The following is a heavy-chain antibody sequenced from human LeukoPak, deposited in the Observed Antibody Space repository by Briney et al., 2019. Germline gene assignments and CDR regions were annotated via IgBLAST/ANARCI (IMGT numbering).Heavy chain of an antibody. CDR3: ASETNGRHYDY. J-gene: IGHJ4*02. CDR1: GLTFSTSG. Sequence: GGSLRLSCTASGLTFSTSGYNWVRQAPGKGLEWVASIGPTGSDRYHADSIKGRFTISRDNANNFLYLQMNSLRAEDTAVYYCASETNGRHYDYWGQGTLLTVSS. V-gene: IGHV3-21*06. D-gene: IGHD1-14*01. CDR2: IGPTGSDR.